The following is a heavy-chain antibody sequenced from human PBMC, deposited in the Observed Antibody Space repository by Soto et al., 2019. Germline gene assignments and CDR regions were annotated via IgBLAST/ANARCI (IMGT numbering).Heavy chain of an antibody. V-gene: IGHV3-30*18. Sequence: PGGSLRLSCAASGFTFSSYGMHWVRQAPGKGLEWVAVISYDGSNKYYADSVKGRFTISRDNSKNTLYLQMNSLRAEDTAVYYCAKARRNKHIVVVTAIPSYYYYGMDVWGQGTTVTVSS. CDR1: GFTFSSYG. D-gene: IGHD2-21*02. CDR2: ISYDGSNK. J-gene: IGHJ6*02. CDR3: AKARRNKHIVVVTAIPSYYYYGMDV.